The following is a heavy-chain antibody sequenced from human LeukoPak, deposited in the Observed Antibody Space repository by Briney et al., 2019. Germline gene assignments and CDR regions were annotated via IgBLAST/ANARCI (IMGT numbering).Heavy chain of an antibody. J-gene: IGHJ4*02. CDR1: GFTFSSFG. CDR3: AKDPVGRRWFLDQ. Sequence: WGSLSLSCVGSGFTFSSFGLYWVRQAPGKGLEWVAVISNDGSYKFYADSVKGRITISRDNSKNTLYLEMNSLRGEDTAVYYCAKDPVGRRWFLDQWGQGTLVTVSS. V-gene: IGHV3-30*18. D-gene: IGHD4-23*01. CDR2: ISNDGSYK.